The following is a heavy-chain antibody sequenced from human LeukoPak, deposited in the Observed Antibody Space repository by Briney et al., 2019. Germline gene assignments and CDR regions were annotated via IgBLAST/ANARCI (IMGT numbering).Heavy chain of an antibody. J-gene: IGHJ6*02. CDR3: ARDEGSGSYYNYYYYGMDV. D-gene: IGHD3-10*01. CDR1: GYTFTSYG. CDR2: ISAYNGNT. V-gene: IGHV1-18*01. Sequence: ASVKVSCKASGYTFTSYGISWVRQAPGQGLEWMGWISAYNGNTNYAQKLQGRVTMTTDTSTSTAYMELRSLRSDDTAVYCCARDEGSGSYYNYYYYGMDVWGQGTTVTVSS.